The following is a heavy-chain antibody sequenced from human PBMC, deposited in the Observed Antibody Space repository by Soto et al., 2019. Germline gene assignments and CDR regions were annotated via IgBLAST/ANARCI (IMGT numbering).Heavy chain of an antibody. V-gene: IGHV3-23*01. Sequence: LRLSCAASGFTFDTHAMNWVRQAPGKGLEWVTGISGSGDYTYYADSVRGCFTISRDNSKNTLFLQMNSLRGDDTAVYYCAKGFPIGSGSCHFDSWGQGNLVTVSS. CDR2: ISGSGDYT. CDR1: GFTFDTHA. D-gene: IGHD6-19*01. J-gene: IGHJ4*01. CDR3: AKGFPIGSGSCHFDS.